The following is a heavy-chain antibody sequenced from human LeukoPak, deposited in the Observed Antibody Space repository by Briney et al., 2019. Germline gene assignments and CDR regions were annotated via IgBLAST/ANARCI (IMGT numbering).Heavy chain of an antibody. J-gene: IGHJ4*02. V-gene: IGHV4-39*01. D-gene: IGHD3-10*01. CDR1: GGSISSSSYY. CDR3: ARRRWFGELDY. CDR2: IYYSGST. Sequence: PSETLSLTCTVSGGSISSSSYYWGWILQPPGKGLEWIGSIYYSGSTYYNPSLKSRVTISVDTSKNQFSLKLSSVTAADTAVYYCARRRWFGELDYWGQGTLVTVSS.